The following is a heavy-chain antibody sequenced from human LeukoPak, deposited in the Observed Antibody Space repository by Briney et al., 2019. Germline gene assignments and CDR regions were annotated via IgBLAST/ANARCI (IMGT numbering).Heavy chain of an antibody. CDR2: MNPNSGNT. V-gene: IGHV1-8*01. Sequence: GASVKVSCKASGYTFTSYDINWVRQATGQGLEWMGWMNPNSGNTGYAQKFQGRVTMTRNTSISTAYMELSSLRSEDTAVYYCARGYKNRIAARRYGDYFDYWGQGTLVTVSS. CDR1: GYTFTSYD. J-gene: IGHJ4*02. D-gene: IGHD6-6*01. CDR3: ARGYKNRIAARRYGDYFDY.